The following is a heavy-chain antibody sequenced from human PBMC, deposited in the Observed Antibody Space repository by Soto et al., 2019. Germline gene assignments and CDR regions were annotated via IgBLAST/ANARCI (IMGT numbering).Heavy chain of an antibody. D-gene: IGHD2-15*01. J-gene: IGHJ4*02. CDR3: AKGNRGSCYDGFGY. V-gene: IGHV3-9*01. CDR1: GFTFDDYA. Sequence: EVQLMESGGGLVQPGRSLRLSCAASGFTFDDYAMHWVRQAPGKGLEWVSGISWNSGSIGYADSVKGRFTISRDNAKNSLYLQMNSLRAEDTALYYCAKGNRGSCYDGFGYWGQGTLVTVSS. CDR2: ISWNSGSI.